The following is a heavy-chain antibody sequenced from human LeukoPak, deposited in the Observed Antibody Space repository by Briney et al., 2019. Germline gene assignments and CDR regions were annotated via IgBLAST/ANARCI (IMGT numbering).Heavy chain of an antibody. CDR3: ARDLTPLKGFMDV. CDR2: ISSSSSTI. Sequence: GGSLRLSCAASGFTFSSYSMNWVRQAPGKGLEWVSYISSSSSTIYYADSVKGRFTISRDNAKNSLYLQMNSLRAEDTAVYYCARDLTPLKGFMDVWGKGTTVTVSS. V-gene: IGHV3-48*01. CDR1: GFTFSSYS. J-gene: IGHJ6*03.